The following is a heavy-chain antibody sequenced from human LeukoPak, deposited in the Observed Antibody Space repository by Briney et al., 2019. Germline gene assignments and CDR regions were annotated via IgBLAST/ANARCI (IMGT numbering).Heavy chain of an antibody. CDR1: GFTFSSYA. D-gene: IGHD3-22*01. CDR3: AKGQEPYCYDSSFDY. J-gene: IGHJ4*02. CDR2: ISGSGGST. Sequence: GGSLRLSCAASGFTFSSYAMSWVRQAPGKGLEWVSAISGSGGSTYYADSVKGRFTTSRDNSKNTLYLQMNSLRAEDTAVYYCAKGQEPYCYDSSFDYWGQGTLVTVSS. V-gene: IGHV3-23*01.